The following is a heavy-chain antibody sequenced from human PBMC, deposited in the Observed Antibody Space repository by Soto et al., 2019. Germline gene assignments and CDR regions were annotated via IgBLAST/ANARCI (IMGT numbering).Heavy chain of an antibody. D-gene: IGHD2-15*01. V-gene: IGHV2-5*02. Sequence: QITLKESGPTLVKPTQTLTLTCTFSGFSLSTSGVGVGWIRQPPGKAPEWLAIIYWDDDKRYSPFLKRGLTITKDTSKNQVVLTMTNVDPVDTATYYCAHRIFGRPFDYWGQGTLVTVSS. CDR2: IYWDDDK. CDR1: GFSLSTSGVG. J-gene: IGHJ4*02. CDR3: AHRIFGRPFDY.